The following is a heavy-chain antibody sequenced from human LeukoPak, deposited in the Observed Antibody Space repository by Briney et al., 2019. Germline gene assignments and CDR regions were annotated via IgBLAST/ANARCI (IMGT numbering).Heavy chain of an antibody. J-gene: IGHJ6*02. CDR2: IYHSGST. CDR1: GGSISSSNW. V-gene: IGHV4-4*02. D-gene: IGHD2-8*01. Sequence: SETLSLTCAVSGGSISSSNWWSWVCQPPGKGLEWIGEIYHSGSTNYNPSLKSRVTTSVDTSKNQFSLKLSSVTAADTAVYYCARDVPDCTNGVCYPCGMDVWGQGTTVTVSS. CDR3: ARDVPDCTNGVCYPCGMDV.